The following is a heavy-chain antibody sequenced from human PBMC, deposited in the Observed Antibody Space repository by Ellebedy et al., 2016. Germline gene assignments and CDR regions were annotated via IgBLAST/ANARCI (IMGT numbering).Heavy chain of an antibody. CDR1: GGSISSYY. D-gene: IGHD4-17*01. V-gene: IGHV4-59*13. J-gene: IGHJ1*01. CDR3: ARDYGDSYFQH. CDR2: IYYSGST. Sequence: SETLSLXXTVSGGSISSYYWSWIRQPPGKGLEWIGYIYYSGSTNYNPSLKSRVTISVDTSKNQFSLKLSSVTAADTAVYYCARDYGDSYFQHWGQGTLVTVSS.